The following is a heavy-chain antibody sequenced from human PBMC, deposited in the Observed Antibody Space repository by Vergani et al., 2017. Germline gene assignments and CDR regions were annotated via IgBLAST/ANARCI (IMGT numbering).Heavy chain of an antibody. D-gene: IGHD2-2*02. J-gene: IGHJ4*02. V-gene: IGHV3-33*01. Sequence: QVQLVESGGGVVQPARSLRLSCAASGFTFSSYGMHWVRQAPGKGLEWVAVIWYDGSNKYYADSVKGRFTISRDNSKNTLYLQVRSLRLEDTGVYHCVRDRGLCAGGRCYTEAWDYWGQGTPVTVSS. CDR1: GFTFSSYG. CDR3: VRDRGLCAGGRCYTEAWDY. CDR2: IWYDGSNK.